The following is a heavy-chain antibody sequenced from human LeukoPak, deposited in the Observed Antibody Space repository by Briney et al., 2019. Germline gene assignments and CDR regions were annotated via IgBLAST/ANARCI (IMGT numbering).Heavy chain of an antibody. J-gene: IGHJ3*02. D-gene: IGHD3-22*01. CDR3: ARDRNPQYYYDSSGYFGDAFDI. CDR1: GFTFSDYY. Sequence: PGGSLRLSCAASGFTFSDYYMSWIRQAPGKGLEWVSYISSSGSTIYYADSVKGRFTISRDNAKNSLYLQMNSLRAEDTAVYYCARDRNPQYYYDSSGYFGDAFDIWGQGTMVTVSS. V-gene: IGHV3-11*04. CDR2: ISSSGSTI.